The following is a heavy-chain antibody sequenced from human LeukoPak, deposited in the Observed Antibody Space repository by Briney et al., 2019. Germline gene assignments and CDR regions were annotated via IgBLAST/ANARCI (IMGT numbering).Heavy chain of an antibody. V-gene: IGHV1-46*01. CDR1: GYTFTSYY. J-gene: IGHJ5*02. CDR2: INPSGGST. D-gene: IGHD1-26*01. Sequence: ASVKVSCKASGYTFTSYYMHWVRQAPGQGLEWMGIINPSGGSTSYAQKFQGRVTMTRDTSTSTVYMELSSLRSEDTAAYYCARAPYSGSSYNWFDPWGQGTLVTVSS. CDR3: ARAPYSGSSYNWFDP.